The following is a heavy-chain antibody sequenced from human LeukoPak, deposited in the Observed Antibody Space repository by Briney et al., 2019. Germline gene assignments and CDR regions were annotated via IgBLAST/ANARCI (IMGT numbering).Heavy chain of an antibody. D-gene: IGHD3-22*01. V-gene: IGHV3-33*01. CDR3: ARGALYYYDSSGYPSY. J-gene: IGHJ4*02. Sequence: GGSLRLSCAASGFTFSSYGMHWVRQAPGKGLEWVAVIWYVGSNKYYADSVKGRFTISRDNSKNTLYLQMNSLRAEDTAVYYRARGALYYYDSSGYPSYWGQGTLVTVSS. CDR1: GFTFSSYG. CDR2: IWYVGSNK.